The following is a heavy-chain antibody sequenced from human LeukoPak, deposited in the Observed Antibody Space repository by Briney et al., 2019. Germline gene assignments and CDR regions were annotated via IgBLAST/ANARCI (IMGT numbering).Heavy chain of an antibody. V-gene: IGHV4-39*02. CDR1: GGSISSSSYY. CDR3: TSPGLRHFDV. D-gene: IGHD3-16*01. Sequence: PSETLPLTCTVSGGSISSSSYYWGWIRQPPGKGLEWIGSIYYSGSTYYNPSLKSRVTISVDTSKNHFSLKLSSVTAADTAVYYCTSPGLRHFDVWGQGTMVTVSS. CDR2: IYYSGST. J-gene: IGHJ3*01.